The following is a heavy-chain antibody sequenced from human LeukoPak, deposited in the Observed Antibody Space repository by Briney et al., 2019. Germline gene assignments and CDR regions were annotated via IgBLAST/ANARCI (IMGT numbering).Heavy chain of an antibody. Sequence: SETLSLTCTVSGGSINSYYWSWIRQPPGRGLEWIGSIHYSGSTNYNPSLKSRVTISVDTSKNQFSLKLSSVTAADTAVYYCAGRGIVKTADDYWGQGTLVTVSS. D-gene: IGHD1-26*01. CDR3: AGRGIVKTADDY. J-gene: IGHJ4*02. CDR1: GGSINSYY. CDR2: IHYSGST. V-gene: IGHV4-59*01.